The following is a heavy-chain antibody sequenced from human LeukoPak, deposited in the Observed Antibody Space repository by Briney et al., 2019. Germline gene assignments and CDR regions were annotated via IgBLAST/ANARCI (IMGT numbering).Heavy chain of an antibody. CDR1: GGSTSSSSYY. J-gene: IGHJ4*02. V-gene: IGHV4-39*01. CDR2: IYYSGST. CDR3: ASVDHYYDSSGYSNFDY. Sequence: SETLSLTCTVSGGSTSSSSYYWGWIRQPPGKGLEWIGSIYYSGSTYYNPSLKSRVTISVDTSKNQFSLKLSSVTAADTAVYYCASVDHYYDSSGYSNFDYWGQGTLVTVSS. D-gene: IGHD3-22*01.